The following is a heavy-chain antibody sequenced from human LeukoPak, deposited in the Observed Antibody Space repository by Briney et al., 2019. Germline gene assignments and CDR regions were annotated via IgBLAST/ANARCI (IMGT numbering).Heavy chain of an antibody. CDR1: GFTFNTYN. J-gene: IGHJ6*03. D-gene: IGHD1-26*01. Sequence: GGSLRLSCVASGFTFNTYNMNWVRQAPGKGLEWVSSITSSSSYIYYADSVKGRFTISRDNAKSSLYLQMNSLRDEDTAVYYCARDPCSGNYGDYYYYYMDVWGKGTTVTISS. V-gene: IGHV3-21*01. CDR2: ITSSSSYI. CDR3: ARDPCSGNYGDYYYYYMDV.